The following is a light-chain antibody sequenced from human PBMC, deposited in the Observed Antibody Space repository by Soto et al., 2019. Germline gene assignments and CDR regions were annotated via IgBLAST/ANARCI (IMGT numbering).Light chain of an antibody. V-gene: IGKV1-12*01. Sequence: DIRMTQSPSSVSASVGDRVTITCRASQGIGSWLAWYQQKPGKAPNLLIYDASSWQSGVPSRFSGSGSGTDFTLTISSLQPEEFATYYCQQANSFPYTFGQGTKLEIK. CDR3: QQANSFPYT. CDR1: QGIGSW. CDR2: DAS. J-gene: IGKJ2*01.